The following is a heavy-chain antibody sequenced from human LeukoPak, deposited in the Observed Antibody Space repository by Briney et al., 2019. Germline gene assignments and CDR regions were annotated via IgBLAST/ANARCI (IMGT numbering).Heavy chain of an antibody. CDR3: AREKYYDSSGYPDY. Sequence: ASVKVSCKASGYTFISYYMHWVRQAPGQGLEWMGIINPSGGNTNYAQKLQGRVTMTTDTSTSTAYMELRSLRSDDTAVYYCAREKYYDSSGYPDYWGQGTLVTVSS. V-gene: IGHV1-46*01. J-gene: IGHJ4*02. CDR2: INPSGGNT. CDR1: GYTFISYY. D-gene: IGHD3-22*01.